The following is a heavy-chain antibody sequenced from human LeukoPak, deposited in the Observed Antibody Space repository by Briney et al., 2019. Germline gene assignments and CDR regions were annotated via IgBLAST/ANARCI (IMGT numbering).Heavy chain of an antibody. CDR2: ISSSSSYI. CDR3: ARDFRGLSMVRGVTDY. D-gene: IGHD3-10*01. CDR1: GFTFSSYS. J-gene: IGHJ4*02. V-gene: IGHV3-21*01. Sequence: GGSLSLSCAASGFTFSSYSMNWVCQAPGKGLEWVSSISSSSSYIYYADSVKGRFTISRDNAKNSLYLQMNSLRAEDTAVYYCARDFRGLSMVRGVTDYWGQGTLVTVSS.